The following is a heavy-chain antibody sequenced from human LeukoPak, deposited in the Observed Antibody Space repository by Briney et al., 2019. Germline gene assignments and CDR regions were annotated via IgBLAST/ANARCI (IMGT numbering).Heavy chain of an antibody. CDR2: ISGSGGST. Sequence: PGGSLRLSCAASGFTFSSYAMSWVRQAPGKGLEWVSAISGSGGSTYYADSVRGRFTISRDNSKNTVYLQMDSLRVDDTAVYFCAKDQEDRGYPSSFDFWGQGTLVTVSS. CDR1: GFTFSSYA. V-gene: IGHV3-23*01. J-gene: IGHJ4*02. D-gene: IGHD2-15*01. CDR3: AKDQEDRGYPSSFDF.